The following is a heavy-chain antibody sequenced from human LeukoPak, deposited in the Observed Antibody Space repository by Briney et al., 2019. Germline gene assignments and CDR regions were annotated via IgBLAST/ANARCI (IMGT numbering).Heavy chain of an antibody. J-gene: IGHJ5*02. Sequence: PSVTLSLTCTVSGGSISSSSYYWGWIRQPPGKGLEWIGSIYYSGSTYYNPSLKSRVTISVDTSKNQFSLKLSSVTAADTAVYYCARQIRITMVRGVSNWFDPWGQGTLVTVSS. V-gene: IGHV4-39*01. D-gene: IGHD3-10*01. CDR3: ARQIRITMVRGVSNWFDP. CDR1: GGSISSSSYY. CDR2: IYYSGST.